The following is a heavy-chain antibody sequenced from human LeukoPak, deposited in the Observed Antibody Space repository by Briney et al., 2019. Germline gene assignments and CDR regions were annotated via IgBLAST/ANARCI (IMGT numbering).Heavy chain of an antibody. CDR1: GFSFSSYG. CDR2: IWYDGSNK. D-gene: IGHD3-10*01. CDR3: VREEERVNMIRGVFSYGMDV. Sequence: GRSLRLSCAASGFSFSSYGMHWVRQAPGKGLEWVAVIWYDGSNKYYADSVKGRFTISRDNAKNSVYLQMRSLGVEDTAVYYCVREEERVNMIRGVFSYGMDVWGHGTTVAVS. V-gene: IGHV3-33*08. J-gene: IGHJ6*02.